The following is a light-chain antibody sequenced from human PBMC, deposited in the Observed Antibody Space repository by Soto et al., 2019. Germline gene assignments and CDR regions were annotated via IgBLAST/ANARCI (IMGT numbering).Light chain of an antibody. Sequence: QSVLTQPASVSGSPGQSITISCTGTGSDVGGYRFVSWYQHHPGEAPKLIIYEVSNRPSGVSSRFSGSKSGNTASLTISGLQAEDESLYYCSSKSSGSTPMLFGGGTKVTVL. J-gene: IGLJ3*02. CDR3: SSKSSGSTPML. V-gene: IGLV2-14*01. CDR1: GSDVGGYRF. CDR2: EVS.